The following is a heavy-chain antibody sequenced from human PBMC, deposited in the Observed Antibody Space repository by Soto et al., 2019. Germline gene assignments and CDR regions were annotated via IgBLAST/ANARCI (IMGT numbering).Heavy chain of an antibody. V-gene: IGHV1-2*02. CDR3: ARGYCSSTSCPLFIDY. D-gene: IGHD2-2*01. J-gene: IGHJ4*02. CDR1: GYTFTGYY. Sequence: GASVKVSCKASGYTFTGYYMHWVRQAPGQGLEWMGWINPNSGGTNYAQKFQGRVTMTRDTSISTAYMELSRLRSDDTAVYYCARGYCSSTSCPLFIDYWGQGTLVTVSS. CDR2: INPNSGGT.